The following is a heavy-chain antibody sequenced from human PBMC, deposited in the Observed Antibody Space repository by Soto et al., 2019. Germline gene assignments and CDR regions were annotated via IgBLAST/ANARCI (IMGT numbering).Heavy chain of an antibody. CDR3: AKDAVSYNGIYDPFDI. D-gene: IGHD1-1*01. CDR2: IDGDGSA. CDR1: GFTLSNYA. J-gene: IGHJ3*02. Sequence: EVQLLESGGCLVQPGGSLRLSCVASGFTLSNYAMSWVRQAPGKGLEWVSVIDGDGSAKFADSVKGRLTVSRDNSKNTLYLQMDSLRAEDTAIYYCAKDAVSYNGIYDPFDIWGRGTMVTVSS. V-gene: IGHV3-23*01.